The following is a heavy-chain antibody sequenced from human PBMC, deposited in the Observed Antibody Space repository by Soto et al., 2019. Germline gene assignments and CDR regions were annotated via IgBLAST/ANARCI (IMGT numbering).Heavy chain of an antibody. CDR2: IYYSGNT. CDR1: GGSISSYY. CDR3: GRGEVDRYNWNYGIDY. D-gene: IGHD1-7*01. J-gene: IGHJ4*02. Sequence: TSDTLSLTCTVSGGSISSYYWSWIRQPPGKGLEWIGYIYYSGNTNYNPSLKSRVTISVDTSKNQFSLKLSSVTAADTAVYYCGRGEVDRYNWNYGIDYWGQGTLVTVSS. V-gene: IGHV4-59*07.